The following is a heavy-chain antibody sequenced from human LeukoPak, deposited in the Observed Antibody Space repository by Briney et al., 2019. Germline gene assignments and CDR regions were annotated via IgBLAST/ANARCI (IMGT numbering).Heavy chain of an antibody. J-gene: IGHJ4*02. CDR3: ARDTGIAVAGTDLGELFDY. D-gene: IGHD6-19*01. Sequence: SETLSLTCTVSGGSISSYYWSWLRQPPGKGLEWIGDIYYSGSTNYNPSLKSRVTISVDTSKNQFSLKLSSVTAADTAVYYCARDTGIAVAGTDLGELFDYWGQGTLVTVSS. V-gene: IGHV4-59*01. CDR1: GGSISSYY. CDR2: IYYSGST.